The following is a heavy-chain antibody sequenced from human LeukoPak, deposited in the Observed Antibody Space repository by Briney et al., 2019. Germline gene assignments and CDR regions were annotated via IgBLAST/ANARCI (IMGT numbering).Heavy chain of an antibody. CDR3: ARDRSDCSSTSCFRSSYMDV. V-gene: IGHV1-2*02. Sequence: GASVKVSCKASGYTFTDYYMHWVRQAPGQGLEWMGWINPNSGGTNYAQKFQGRVTMTRDTSISTAYMELSRLRSDDTAVYYCARDRSDCSSTSCFRSSYMDVWGKGTTVTVSS. CDR1: GYTFTDYY. J-gene: IGHJ6*03. D-gene: IGHD2-2*01. CDR2: INPNSGGT.